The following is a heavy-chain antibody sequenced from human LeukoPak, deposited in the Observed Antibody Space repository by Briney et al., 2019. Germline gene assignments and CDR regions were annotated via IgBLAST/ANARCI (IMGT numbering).Heavy chain of an antibody. V-gene: IGHV4-39*01. CDR1: GGSISSSSYY. CDR2: IYFSGST. J-gene: IGHJ5*02. CDR3: ARHSSGWYQPLGNWFDP. D-gene: IGHD6-19*01. Sequence: SETLSLTCTVSGGSISSSSYYWGWIRQPPGKGLEWIGNIYFSGSTYYNPSLKSRVTISVDTSKNQFSLKLSSVTAADTAVYYCARHSSGWYQPLGNWFDPWGQGTLVTVSS.